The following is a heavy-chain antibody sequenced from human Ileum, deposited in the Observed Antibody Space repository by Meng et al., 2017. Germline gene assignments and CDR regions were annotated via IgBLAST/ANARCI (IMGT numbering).Heavy chain of an antibody. CDR3: ARGSLWFGELTAQDY. CDR2: IIPIFGTA. J-gene: IGHJ4*02. CDR1: EGTFSSYA. Sequence: VNLVPAGAEWKKPGSSVKSSCKASEGTFSSYAISWVRQAPGQVLEWMGGIIPIFGTANYAQKFQGRVTITADKSTSTAYMELSSLRSEDTAVYYCARGSLWFGELTAQDYWGQGTLVTVSS. D-gene: IGHD3-10*01. V-gene: IGHV1-69*06.